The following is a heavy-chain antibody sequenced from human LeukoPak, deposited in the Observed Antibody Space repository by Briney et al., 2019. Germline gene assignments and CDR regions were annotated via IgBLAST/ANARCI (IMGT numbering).Heavy chain of an antibody. J-gene: IGHJ5*02. V-gene: IGHV4-31*03. D-gene: IGHD6-13*01. CDR1: GGSISSGGYY. CDR2: IYYSGST. CDR3: ESYSISWYGSGWLDP. Sequence: SETLSLTCTVSGGSISSGGYYWSWIRQHPGKGLEWIGYIYYSGSTYYNPSLKSRVTITVDTSKNQFSLKLSSVTAADTAVYYCESYSISWYGSGWLDPWGQGTLVTVSS.